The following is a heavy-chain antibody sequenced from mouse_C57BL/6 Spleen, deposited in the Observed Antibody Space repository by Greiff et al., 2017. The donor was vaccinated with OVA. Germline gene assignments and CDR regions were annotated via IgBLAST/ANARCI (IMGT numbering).Heavy chain of an antibody. Sequence: VESGGGLVKPGGSLKLSCAASGFTFSSYAMSWVRQTPEKRLEWVATISDGGSYTYYPDNVKGRFTISRDNAKNNLYLQMSHLKSEDTAMYYCAREYYGSSPWFAYWGQGTLVTVSA. V-gene: IGHV5-4*01. CDR3: AREYYGSSPWFAY. J-gene: IGHJ3*01. CDR2: ISDGGSYT. D-gene: IGHD1-1*01. CDR1: GFTFSSYA.